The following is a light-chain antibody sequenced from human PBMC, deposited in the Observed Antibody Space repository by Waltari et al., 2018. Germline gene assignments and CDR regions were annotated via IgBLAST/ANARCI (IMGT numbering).Light chain of an antibody. V-gene: IGKV1-NL1*01. CDR1: QGIRNS. CDR3: QQFYTVPQT. Sequence: DIQMTQSPSSLSASVGDRVTITCRASQGIRNSLAWYQQKPGKAPKLLLYDASRLESGVPSRFSGSGSGTDYTLIISSLQPEDFATYYCQQFYTVPQTFGQGTKVEIK. J-gene: IGKJ1*01. CDR2: DAS.